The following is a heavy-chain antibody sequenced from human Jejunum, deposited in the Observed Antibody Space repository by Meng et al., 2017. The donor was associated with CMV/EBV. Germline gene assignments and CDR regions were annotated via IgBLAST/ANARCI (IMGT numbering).Heavy chain of an antibody. Sequence: QVQLQESGPGLVKPSETLALICTVSGGPINNYYWNWIRQSAGKGLEWIGRIYTSGSTNYNPSLQSRVTMSVDTSKNQFSLKLTSVTAADTAVYYCARGYSSDWYDYWGQGALVTASS. CDR3: ARGYSSDWYDY. CDR2: IYTSGST. D-gene: IGHD6-19*01. J-gene: IGHJ4*02. V-gene: IGHV4-4*07. CDR1: GGPINNYY.